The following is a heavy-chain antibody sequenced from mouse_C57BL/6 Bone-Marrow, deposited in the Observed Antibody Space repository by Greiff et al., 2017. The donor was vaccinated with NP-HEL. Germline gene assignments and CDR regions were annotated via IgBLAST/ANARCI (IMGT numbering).Heavy chain of an antibody. CDR3: ATRYRYFDV. V-gene: IGHV1-69*01. Sequence: QGQLQQPGAELVMPGASVKLSCKASGYTFTSYWMHWVKQRPGQGLEWIGEIDPSDSYTNYNQKFKGKSTLTVDKSSSTAYMQLSSLTSEDSAVYYCATRYRYFDVWGTGTTVTVSS. CDR1: GYTFTSYW. CDR2: IDPSDSYT. J-gene: IGHJ1*03.